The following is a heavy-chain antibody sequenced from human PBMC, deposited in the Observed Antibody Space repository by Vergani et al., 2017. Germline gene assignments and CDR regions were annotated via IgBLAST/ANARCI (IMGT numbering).Heavy chain of an antibody. Sequence: QVQLVQSGAEVKKPGSSVKVSCKASGGTFSSYAISWVRQAPGQGLEWMGGIIPIFGTANYAQKFKGRVTITADESTSTAYMELSSLRSGDTAVYYCARDRAPAAGPGDAFDIWGQGRMVTVSS. CDR1: GGTFSSYA. D-gene: IGHD6-13*01. CDR2: IIPIFGTA. V-gene: IGHV1-69*01. CDR3: ARDRAPAAGPGDAFDI. J-gene: IGHJ3*02.